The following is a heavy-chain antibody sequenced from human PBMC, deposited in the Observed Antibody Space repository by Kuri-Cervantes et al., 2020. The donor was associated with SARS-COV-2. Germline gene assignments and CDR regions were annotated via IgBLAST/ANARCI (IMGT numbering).Heavy chain of an antibody. Sequence: SVKVSCKASGGIFTSYAISWVRQVPGQGLEWMGGIVPLRGIANYAQKFQGRVKISADSSTRTAYMELSSLSSDDRAVYYCAREVVVVSPISNPPYYYGMDVWGQGTAVTVSS. V-gene: IGHV1-69*10. CDR3: AREVVVVSPISNPPYYYGMDV. J-gene: IGHJ6*02. CDR2: IVPLRGIA. D-gene: IGHD2-21*01. CDR1: GGIFTSYA.